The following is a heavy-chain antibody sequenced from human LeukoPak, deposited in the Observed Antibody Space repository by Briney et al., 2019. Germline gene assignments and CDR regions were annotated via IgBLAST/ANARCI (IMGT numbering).Heavy chain of an antibody. Sequence: SETLSLTCTVSGGSISSSSYYWGWIRQRPGKGLEWIVSIYYSGSTYYNPSLKSRVTISVDTSKNQFSLQLSSVTAADTAVYYCARLKSVLLWFGELLSYYFDYWGQGTLVTVSS. CDR3: ARLKSVLLWFGELLSYYFDY. D-gene: IGHD3-10*01. J-gene: IGHJ4*02. CDR1: GGSISSSSYY. CDR2: IYYSGST. V-gene: IGHV4-39*01.